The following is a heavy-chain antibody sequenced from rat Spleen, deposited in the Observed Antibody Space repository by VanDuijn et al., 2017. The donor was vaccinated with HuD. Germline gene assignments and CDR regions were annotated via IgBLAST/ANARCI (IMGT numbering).Heavy chain of an antibody. CDR1: GFSLTSY. D-gene: IGHD1-11*01. CDR3: TTQSSTEGMD. CDR2: MRYNGDT. V-gene: IGHV2-63*01. Sequence: QVQLKESGPGLVQPSQTLSLTCTVSGFSLTSYVHWVRQPPGKGLEWMGRMRYNGDTSYNSALKSRLSISRDTSKNQVFLKMNSLQTDDTGTYYCTTQSSTEGMDWGQGVMVTVSS. J-gene: IGHJ2*01.